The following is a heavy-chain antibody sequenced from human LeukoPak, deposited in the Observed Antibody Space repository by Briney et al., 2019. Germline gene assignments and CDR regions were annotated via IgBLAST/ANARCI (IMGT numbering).Heavy chain of an antibody. CDR2: IYQSGST. CDR1: GASISSSYW. V-gene: IGHV4-4*02. D-gene: IGHD3-10*01. J-gene: IGHJ4*02. CDR3: STVRGVTTFDN. Sequence: SETLSLTCAVSGASISSSYWWSWVRQPPGKGLEWIGEIYQSGSTNYNPSLKSRVTISVDESQNQFSLNLSSVTAADTAVYYCSTVRGVTTFDNWGQGTLVTVSS.